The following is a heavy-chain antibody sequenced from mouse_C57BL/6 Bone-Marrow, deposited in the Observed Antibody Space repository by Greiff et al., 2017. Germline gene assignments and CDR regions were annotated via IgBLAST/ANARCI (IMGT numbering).Heavy chain of an antibody. CDR1: GFTFSSYA. D-gene: IGHD2-1*01. CDR2: ISAGGSYT. Sequence: EVKLMESGGGLVKPGGSLKLSCAASGFTFSSYAMSWVRQTPEQRLEWVATISAGGSYTYYPDNVKGRFTITRDKAKTNPYLQMSHLKSEDAAMYYCSRDPLYDGNYDYWGQGTTLTVSS. J-gene: IGHJ2*01. V-gene: IGHV5-4*01. CDR3: SRDPLYDGNYDY.